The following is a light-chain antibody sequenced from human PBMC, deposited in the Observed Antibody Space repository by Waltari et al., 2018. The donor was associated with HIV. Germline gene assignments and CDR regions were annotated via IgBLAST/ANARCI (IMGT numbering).Light chain of an antibody. CDR3: FSYAGRSTHVV. CDR2: EVT. CDR1: SSDVGSFNL. Sequence: QSALTQPASLSGSPGHSITIPCTAGSSDVGSFNLVSWYQQHPGKAPKLVISEVTKRPSGVSNRFSGSKSGNTASLTISGLLAEDEADYYCFSYAGRSTHVVFGGGTKLTVL. V-gene: IGLV2-23*02. J-gene: IGLJ2*01.